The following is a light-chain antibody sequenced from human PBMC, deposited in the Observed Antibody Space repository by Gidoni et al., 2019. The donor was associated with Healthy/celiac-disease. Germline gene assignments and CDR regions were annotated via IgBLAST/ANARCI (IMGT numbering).Light chain of an antibody. V-gene: IGKV3-15*01. CDR1: QSVSSN. CDR3: QQYNNWPPMYT. Sequence: EIVMTQSPATLSVSPGERATLSCRASQSVSSNLAWYQQKPGQAPRLLIYGASTRATGIPAMFSGSGSGTESTLTISSLQSEDFAVYYCQQYNNWPPMYTFGQXTKLEIK. CDR2: GAS. J-gene: IGKJ2*01.